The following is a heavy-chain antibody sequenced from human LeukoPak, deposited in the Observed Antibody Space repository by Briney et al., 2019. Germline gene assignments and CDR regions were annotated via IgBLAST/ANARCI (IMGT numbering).Heavy chain of an antibody. CDR2: IYYSGST. D-gene: IGHD4-11*01. CDR1: GGSISSGGYY. V-gene: IGHV4-31*03. Sequence: SETLSLTCTVSGGSISSGGYYWSWIRQHPGKGLEWIGYIYYSGSTYYNPSLKSRVTISVDTSKSQFSLKLSSVTAADTAVYYCARASFNTVTTYYYYYMDVWGKGTTVTVSS. CDR3: ARASFNTVTTYYYYYMDV. J-gene: IGHJ6*03.